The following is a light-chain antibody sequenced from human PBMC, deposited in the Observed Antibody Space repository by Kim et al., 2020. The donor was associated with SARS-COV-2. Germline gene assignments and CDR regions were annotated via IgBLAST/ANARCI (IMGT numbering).Light chain of an antibody. CDR1: QSISSY. V-gene: IGKV1-39*01. CDR2: AAS. Sequence: DIQMTQSPSSLSASVGDRVTITCRASQSISSYLNWYQQKPGKAPKLLIYAASSLQSGVPSRFSGRGSGTDFTLSISTLQPEDFATYYCQQSYSTPYTFGQGTKLEL. J-gene: IGKJ2*01. CDR3: QQSYSTPYT.